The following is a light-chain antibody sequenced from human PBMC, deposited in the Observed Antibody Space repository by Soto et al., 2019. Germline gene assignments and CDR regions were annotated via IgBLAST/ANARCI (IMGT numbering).Light chain of an antibody. J-gene: IGKJ2*01. CDR2: DAS. CDR1: QSISTY. CDR3: QQRSNWPPT. V-gene: IGKV3-11*01. Sequence: EIVLTQSPATLSLSPGARATLFCRASQSISTYLAWYQQRSGQAPRLLIYDASNRATGIPARFSGGGSGTDFTLTVSSLEPEDFAVYYCQQRSNWPPTFGQGTKLEI.